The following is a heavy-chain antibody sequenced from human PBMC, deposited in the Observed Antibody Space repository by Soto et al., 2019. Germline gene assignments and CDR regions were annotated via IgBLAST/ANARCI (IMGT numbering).Heavy chain of an antibody. CDR1: GGSISSYDYC. CDR2: IHSSGSI. CDR3: ARDLDGLHDDNSGPYPRPG. D-gene: IGHD3-22*01. Sequence: SETLFFTCTVSGGSISSYDYCWSWIRQPPGRGLEWIGYIHSSGSIYYNPSLKSRATMSIYTARNQFSLKVSSVTVADTAVYYCARDLDGLHDDNSGPYPRPGWGQGTLVT. V-gene: IGHV4-30-4*01. J-gene: IGHJ1*01.